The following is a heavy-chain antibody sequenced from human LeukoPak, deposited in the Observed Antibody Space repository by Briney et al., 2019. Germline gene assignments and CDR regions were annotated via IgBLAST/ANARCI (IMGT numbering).Heavy chain of an antibody. Sequence: SETLSLTCTVSGYSISSGYYWGWIRQPPGKGLEWIGSIYHSGSTYYNPSLKSRVTISVDTSKHQFSLKLSSVTAADTAVYYCARDGITGTTSSEFDPWGQGPLVTVSS. CDR3: ARDGITGTTSSEFDP. J-gene: IGHJ5*02. D-gene: IGHD1-7*01. CDR2: IYHSGST. V-gene: IGHV4-38-2*02. CDR1: GYSISSGYY.